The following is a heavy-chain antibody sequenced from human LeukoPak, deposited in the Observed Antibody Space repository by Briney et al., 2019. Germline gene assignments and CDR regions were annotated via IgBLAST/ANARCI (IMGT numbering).Heavy chain of an antibody. CDR2: ITTYNGNT. V-gene: IGHV1-18*01. CDR1: GYTFTSYG. CDR3: ARVVIVAATEDPYYFDY. J-gene: IGHJ4*02. Sequence: ASVKVSCKASGYTFTSYGISLVRQAPGQGLEWMGWITTYNGNTNYAQKLQGRVTMTTDTSTDTTYMELRSLRSDDTALYYCARVVIVAATEDPYYFDYWGQGTLVTVSS. D-gene: IGHD2-15*01.